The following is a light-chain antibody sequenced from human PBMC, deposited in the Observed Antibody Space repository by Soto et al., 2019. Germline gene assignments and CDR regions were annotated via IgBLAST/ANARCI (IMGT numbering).Light chain of an antibody. J-gene: IGLJ2*01. CDR3: QSYDSTLISSV. CDR1: SSNIGADYD. Sequence: QSVLTQPPSVSGAXGXXXTISCTGSSSNIGADYDVHWYQQLPGTAPKLLIYGNTNRPSGVPDRFSGSKSGTSASLAVTGLQTEDEADYYCQSYDSTLISSVFGGGTKLTVL. V-gene: IGLV1-40*01. CDR2: GNT.